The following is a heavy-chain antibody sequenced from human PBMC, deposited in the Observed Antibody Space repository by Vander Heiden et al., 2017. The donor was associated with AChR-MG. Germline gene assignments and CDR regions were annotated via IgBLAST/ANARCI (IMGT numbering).Heavy chain of an antibody. Sequence: QVQLQESGPGLVKPSETLSLTCPVPGGSVSRGSYYWSWIRQPPGKGLEWIGYIYYSGSTNYNPSLKSRVTISVDTSKNQFSLKLSSVTAADTAVYYCARGMRTSSSIDYWGQGTLVTVSS. CDR3: ARGMRTSSSIDY. CDR2: IYYSGST. CDR1: GGSVSRGSYY. V-gene: IGHV4-61*01. J-gene: IGHJ4*02. D-gene: IGHD6-6*01.